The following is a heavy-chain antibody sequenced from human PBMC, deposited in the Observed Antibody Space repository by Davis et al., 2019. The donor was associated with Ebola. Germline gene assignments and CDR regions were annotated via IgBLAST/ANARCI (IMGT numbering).Heavy chain of an antibody. V-gene: IGHV4-31*11. CDR3: ARDLAGGNNYFDP. D-gene: IGHD4-11*01. CDR2: IYSSPSA. CDR1: GLSISSGGYY. J-gene: IGHJ5*02. Sequence: LRLSCAVSGLSISSGGYYWIWIRQHPEKGLEWIGSIYSSPSAYYNPSLKSRVSISLDTSNNQFFLKLNSVTAADTAVYYCARDLAGGNNYFDPWGQGTLVTVSS.